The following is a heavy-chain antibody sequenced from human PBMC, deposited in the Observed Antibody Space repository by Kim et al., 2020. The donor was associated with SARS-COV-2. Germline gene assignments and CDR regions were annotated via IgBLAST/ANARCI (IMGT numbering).Heavy chain of an antibody. V-gene: IGHV4-34*01. CDR2: INHSGST. CDR3: ARGVIWYFDL. J-gene: IGHJ2*01. CDR1: GGSFSGYY. Sequence: SETLSLTCAVYGGSFSGYYWSWIRQPPGKGLEWIGEINHSGSTNYNPSLKSRVTISVDTSKNQFSLKLSSVTAADTAVYYCARGVIWYFDLWGRGTLVTVSS.